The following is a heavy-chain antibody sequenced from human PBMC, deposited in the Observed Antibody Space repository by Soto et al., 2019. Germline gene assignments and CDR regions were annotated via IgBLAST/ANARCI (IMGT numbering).Heavy chain of an antibody. V-gene: IGHV3-23*01. D-gene: IGHD3-16*02. CDR1: GFPSSTYA. CDR2: ISESGHHT. J-gene: IGHJ2*01. CDR3: TKSDGCGGGACYTGTYYYFDV. Sequence: DVQLLESGGGLVEPGGSLTLSCAASGFPSSTYALNWVRQAPGKGPEWDSTISESGHHTHYADSVKGRFTISSDKSKNTLSLQMNSLRVDDTAIYYCTKSDGCGGGACYTGTYYYFDVWGRGTLVTVSS.